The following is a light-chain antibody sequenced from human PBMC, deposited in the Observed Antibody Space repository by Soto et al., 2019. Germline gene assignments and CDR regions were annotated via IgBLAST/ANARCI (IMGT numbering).Light chain of an antibody. CDR2: DAS. CDR1: LPISNY. Sequence: DIQMTQSPSSLSASVGDRVTITCRASLPISNYLAWYQQKPGKIPNLLIYDASSLESGVPSRFSGSGSGTEFTLTISSLQPDDFATYYCQQYNSYSPTFGQGTKVDIK. CDR3: QQYNSYSPT. J-gene: IGKJ1*01. V-gene: IGKV1-5*01.